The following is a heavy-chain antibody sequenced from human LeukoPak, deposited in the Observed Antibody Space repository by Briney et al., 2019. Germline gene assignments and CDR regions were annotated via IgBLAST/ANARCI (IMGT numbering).Heavy chain of an antibody. CDR1: GYTFTSYG. D-gene: IGHD3-3*01. CDR3: ARDQAYYDFWSGQKALYYYGMDV. J-gene: IGHJ6*02. V-gene: IGHV1-18*01. Sequence: ASVKVSCKASGYTFTSYGISWVRQAPGQGLEWMGWISAYNGNTNYAQKLQGRVTMTTDTSTSTAYMELRRLRSDDTAVYYCARDQAYYDFWSGQKALYYYGMDVWGQGTTVTVSS. CDR2: ISAYNGNT.